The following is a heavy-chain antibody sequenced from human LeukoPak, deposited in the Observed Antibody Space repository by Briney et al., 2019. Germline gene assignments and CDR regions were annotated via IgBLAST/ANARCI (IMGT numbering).Heavy chain of an antibody. CDR2: INHSGST. Sequence: SETLSLTCAVYGGSFSGYYWSWIRQPPGKGLEWIGEINHSGSTNYNPSLKSRVTISVDTSKNQFSLKLSSVTAADTAVYYCARGINWFDPWGQGTLVTVSS. J-gene: IGHJ5*02. CDR3: ARGINWFDP. V-gene: IGHV4-34*01. CDR1: GGSFSGYY.